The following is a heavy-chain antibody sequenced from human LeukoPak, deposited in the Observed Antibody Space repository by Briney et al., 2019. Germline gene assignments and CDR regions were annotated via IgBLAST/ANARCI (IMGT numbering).Heavy chain of an antibody. Sequence: GRSLRLSCAASGFTFSNYGMHWVRQAPGKGLDWVAVISYDGSNKYYADSVKGRFTISRDNSKNTLYLQMNSLRAEDTAVYYCAKTDSSGSYFRFDYWGQGTLVTVSS. CDR3: AKTDSSGSYFRFDY. J-gene: IGHJ4*02. CDR1: GFTFSNYG. V-gene: IGHV3-30*18. CDR2: ISYDGSNK. D-gene: IGHD3-22*01.